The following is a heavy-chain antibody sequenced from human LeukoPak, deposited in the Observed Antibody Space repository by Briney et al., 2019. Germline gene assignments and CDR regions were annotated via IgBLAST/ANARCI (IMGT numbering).Heavy chain of an antibody. CDR2: ISSSSTYI. D-gene: IGHD2-15*01. CDR1: GFTFSNSW. CDR3: AGDLGYSGSL. Sequence: GGSLRLSCVASGFTFSNSWMSWVRQAPGKGLEWVSYISSSSTYIYYADSVKGRFTVSRDNAKNSLFLQMNSLRAEDTAVYYCAGDLGYSGSLWGQGTLVTVSS. J-gene: IGHJ4*02. V-gene: IGHV3-21*01.